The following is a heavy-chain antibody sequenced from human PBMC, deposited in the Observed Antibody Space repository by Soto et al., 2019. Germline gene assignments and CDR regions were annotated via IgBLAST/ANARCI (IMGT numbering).Heavy chain of an antibody. J-gene: IGHJ6*02. CDR3: ARGGVELRFLGYYYYGMDV. CDR2: INHSGST. D-gene: IGHD3-3*01. V-gene: IGHV4-34*01. CDR1: GGSFSGYY. Sequence: SETLLTCAVYGGSFSGYYWSWIRQPPGKGLEWIGEINHSGSTNYNPSLKSRVTISVDTSKNQFSLKLSSVTAADTAVYYCARGGVELRFLGYYYYGMDVWGQGTTVTVSS.